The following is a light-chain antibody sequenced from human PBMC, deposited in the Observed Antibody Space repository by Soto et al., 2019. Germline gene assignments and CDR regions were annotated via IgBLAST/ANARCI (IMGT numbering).Light chain of an antibody. CDR3: SSYSSSSPVV. V-gene: IGLV2-14*01. CDR1: SSDVGGYNY. CDR2: DVS. Sequence: QSVLTQPASVSGSPGQSITISCTGTSSDVGGYNYVSWYQQHPGKAPKLMIYDVSYRPSGVSNRFSGSKSGNTASLTISGLQAEDEADYYCSSYSSSSPVVLGGGTQLTVL. J-gene: IGLJ2*01.